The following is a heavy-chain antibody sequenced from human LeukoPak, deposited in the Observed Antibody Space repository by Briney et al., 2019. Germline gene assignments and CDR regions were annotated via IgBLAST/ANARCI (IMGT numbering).Heavy chain of an antibody. J-gene: IGHJ6*03. CDR3: ARGPRWGSYYYYMDV. V-gene: IGHV4-59*01. CDR1: GGSISSYY. D-gene: IGHD3-16*01. CDR2: IYYSGST. Sequence: SETLSLTCTVSGGSISSYYRSWIRQPPGKGLEWIGYIYYSGSTNYNPSLKSRVTISVDTSKNQFSLKLSSVTAADTAVYYCARGPRWGSYYYYMDVWGKGTTVTVSS.